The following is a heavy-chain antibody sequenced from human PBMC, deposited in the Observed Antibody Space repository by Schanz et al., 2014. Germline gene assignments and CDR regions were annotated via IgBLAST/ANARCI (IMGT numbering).Heavy chain of an antibody. CDR3: AASSGWHPSTDY. V-gene: IGHV3-11*01. CDR2: IGNGGVTI. J-gene: IGHJ4*02. Sequence: QVQLVDSGGGLVKPGGSLRLSCTASGFPFSDYFMAWIRQPPGRGLEWVSYIGNGGVTIYYADSVKGRFTISRDNSKNSLYLQMNSLRVEDTAVYYCAASSGWHPSTDYWGQGTLXTVSS. D-gene: IGHD6-19*01. CDR1: GFPFSDYF.